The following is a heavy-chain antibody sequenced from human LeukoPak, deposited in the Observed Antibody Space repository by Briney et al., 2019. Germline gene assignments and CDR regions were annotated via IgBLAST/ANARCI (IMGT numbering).Heavy chain of an antibody. CDR1: GFTFSSYG. CDR2: ISYDGSNK. J-gene: IGHJ1*01. CDR3: ARGYDSSGYYFQH. D-gene: IGHD3-22*01. V-gene: IGHV3-30*03. Sequence: PGRSLRLSCAASGFTFSSYGMHWVRQAPGKGLEWVAVISYDGSNKYYADSVKGRFTISRDNAKNSLYLQMNSLRAEDTALYYCARGYDSSGYYFQHWGQGTLVTVSS.